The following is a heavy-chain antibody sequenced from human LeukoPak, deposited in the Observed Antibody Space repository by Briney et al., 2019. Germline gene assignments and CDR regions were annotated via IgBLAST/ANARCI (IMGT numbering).Heavy chain of an antibody. V-gene: IGHV3-33*01. CDR3: AGDTQQVGALND. J-gene: IGHJ4*02. CDR2: IWYDGSKI. D-gene: IGHD6-13*01. Sequence: PGGSLRLSCAASGFTLSNYGMLCVRQPPGKRLDWLALIWYDGSKIYYPDSVWGRFTISRDKSKNTVDLQMNFLSADGTVVYYCAGDTQQVGALNDWGQGTLVTVSS. CDR1: GFTLSNYG.